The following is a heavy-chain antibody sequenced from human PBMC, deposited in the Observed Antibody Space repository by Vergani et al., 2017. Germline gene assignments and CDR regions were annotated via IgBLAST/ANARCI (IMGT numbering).Heavy chain of an antibody. CDR3: ARELSYYYGSGSDDYNPYYYEGMDV. D-gene: IGHD3-10*01. J-gene: IGHJ6*02. Sequence: QVQLQESGPRLVRPSQTLSLTCTVSVGSINTGAYYWSWIRQPAGKGLEWIGRVYTSGMTTYNPSLKSRVTILVDRSKSQLSLKLTSVTAGDTAVYFCARELSYYYGSGSDDYNPYYYEGMDVWGPGTTVTVSS. CDR2: VYTSGMT. CDR1: VGSINTGAYY. V-gene: IGHV4-61*02.